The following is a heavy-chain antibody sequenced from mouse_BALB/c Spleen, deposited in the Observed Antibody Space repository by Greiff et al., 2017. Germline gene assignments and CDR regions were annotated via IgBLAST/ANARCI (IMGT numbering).Heavy chain of an antibody. Sequence: EVQLVESGGGLVQPGGSRKLSCAASGFTFSSFGMHWVRQAPEKGLEWVAYISSGSSTIYYADTVKGRFTISRDNPKNTLFLQMTSLRSEDTAMYYCARLRYYAMDYWGQGTSVTVSS. CDR3: ARLRYYAMDY. J-gene: IGHJ4*01. V-gene: IGHV5-17*02. CDR1: GFTFSSFG. CDR2: ISSGSSTI.